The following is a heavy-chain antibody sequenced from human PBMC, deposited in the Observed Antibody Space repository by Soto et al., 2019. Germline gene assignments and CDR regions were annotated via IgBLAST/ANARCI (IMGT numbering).Heavy chain of an antibody. CDR3: GRQTTVNYCYYYGMEV. CDR1: GYTCTSYA. V-gene: IGHV1-3*01. D-gene: IGHD4-4*01. CDR2: SNAGNCNT. J-gene: IGHJ6*02. Sequence: ASVKCSCMASGYTCTSYAMHWVRQAPGQRLEWMGWSNAGNCNTKYSQKFQGRVTITRDTSASTAYMELSSLRSEDTAVYYCGRQTTVNYCYYYGMEVWGQGNTVTV.